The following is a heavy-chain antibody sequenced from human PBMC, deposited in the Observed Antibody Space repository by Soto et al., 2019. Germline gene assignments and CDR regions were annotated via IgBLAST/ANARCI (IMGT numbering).Heavy chain of an antibody. CDR2: INPKSGGT. V-gene: IGHV1-2*04. J-gene: IGHJ6*02. Sequence: ASVKVSCKASGYSFTDYHIHWVRQAPGQGLEWLGRINPKSGGTSTAQKFQGWVTMTTDTSISTASMGLTRLTSDDTAIYYCARGDSRDCSNGVCSFFYNHDMDVWGQGTTVTVSS. D-gene: IGHD2-8*01. CDR1: GYSFTDYH. CDR3: ARGDSRDCSNGVCSFFYNHDMDV.